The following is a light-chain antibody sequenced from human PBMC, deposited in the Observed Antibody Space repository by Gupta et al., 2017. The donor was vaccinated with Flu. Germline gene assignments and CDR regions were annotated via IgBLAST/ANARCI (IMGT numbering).Light chain of an antibody. CDR3: QSFDNSLSGPVV. CDR2: ANG. Sequence: QSVLTQPPAVSGAPGQGVTISCTGSSSNIGAGYDVNWYHQLPGTAPTLLIYANGNRPSGVPDRFSGSKSGTSASLAITGLQAEDEADYYCQSFDNSLSGPVVFGGGTRLTVL. J-gene: IGLJ2*01. CDR1: SSNIGAGYD. V-gene: IGLV1-40*01.